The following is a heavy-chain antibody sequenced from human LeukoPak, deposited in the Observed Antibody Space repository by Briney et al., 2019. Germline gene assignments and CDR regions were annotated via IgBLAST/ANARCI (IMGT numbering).Heavy chain of an antibody. J-gene: IGHJ3*02. CDR3: ATVYVGDTSHAFDI. CDR1: GYTLTELS. D-gene: IGHD5-18*01. CDR2: FDPEDGET. V-gene: IGHV1-24*01. Sequence: GASVKVSCKVSGYTLTELSMHWVRQAPGKGLEWMGGFDPEDGETIYAQKFQGRVTMTEDTSTDTAYMELSSLRSEDTAVYYCATVYVGDTSHAFDIWGQGTMVTVSS.